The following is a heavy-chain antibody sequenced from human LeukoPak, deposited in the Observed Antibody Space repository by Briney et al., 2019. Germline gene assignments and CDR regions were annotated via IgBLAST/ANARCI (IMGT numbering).Heavy chain of an antibody. CDR2: ISYDGSNK. CDR1: GFTFSSYA. CDR3: ASGIKDDYVWGSYRVFDY. J-gene: IGHJ4*02. D-gene: IGHD3-16*02. V-gene: IGHV3-30-3*01. Sequence: GGSLRLSCAASGFTFSSYAMHWVRQAPGKGLEWVAVISYDGSNKYYADSVKGRFTISRDNSKNTLYLQMNSLRAEDTAVYYCASGIKDDYVWGSYRVFDYWGQGTLVTVSS.